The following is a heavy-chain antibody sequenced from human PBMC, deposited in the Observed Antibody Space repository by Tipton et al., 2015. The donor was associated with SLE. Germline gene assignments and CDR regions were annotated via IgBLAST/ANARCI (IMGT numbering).Heavy chain of an antibody. CDR1: GGSISSGYYY. CDR3: ARGISPRVFDI. CDR2: IYYSGST. J-gene: IGHJ3*02. Sequence: TLSLTCTVSGGSISSGYYYWSWIRQPPGKGLEWIGYIYYSGSTYYNPSLKSRVTISVDTSKNQFSLKLSSATAADTAAYYCARGISPRVFDIWGQGTMVTVAS. V-gene: IGHV4-30-4*01.